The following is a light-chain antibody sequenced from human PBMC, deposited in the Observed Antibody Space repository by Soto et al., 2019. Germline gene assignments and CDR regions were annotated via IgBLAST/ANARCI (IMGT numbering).Light chain of an antibody. J-gene: IGKJ1*01. CDR2: GAS. CDR1: QSVSSSY. V-gene: IGKV3-20*01. Sequence: EIVLTQSPGTLSVSPGERATLSGRASQSVSSSYLAWYQQKAGQAPRLLIYGASSRATGIPARFSGSGSAKDFTLTISRLAPEDFAVYYCKQYGSSPTFGQGTKV. CDR3: KQYGSSPT.